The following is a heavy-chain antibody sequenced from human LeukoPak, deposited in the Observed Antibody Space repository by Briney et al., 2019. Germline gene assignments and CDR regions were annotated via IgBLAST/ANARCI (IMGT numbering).Heavy chain of an antibody. J-gene: IGHJ6*02. D-gene: IGHD5-18*01. CDR2: ISAYNGNT. V-gene: IGHV1-18*01. CDR3: ARDGYSYGYYYYYGMDV. Sequence: SVKVSCKASGYTFTSYGISWVRQAPGQGLEWMGWISAYNGNTNYAQKLQGRVTMTTDTSTSTAYVELRSLRSDDTAVYYCARDGYSYGYYYYYGMDVWGQGTTVTVSS. CDR1: GYTFTSYG.